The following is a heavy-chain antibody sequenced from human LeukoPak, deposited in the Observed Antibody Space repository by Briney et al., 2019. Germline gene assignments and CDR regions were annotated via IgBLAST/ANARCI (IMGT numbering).Heavy chain of an antibody. J-gene: IGHJ3*02. CDR3: AKDTGRPTDAITMEDNAFDI. V-gene: IGHV3-23*01. CDR1: GFTISSYA. Sequence: GGSLRLSCAASGFTISSYAMSWVRQAPGKGLELVSAISGSGGSTYYADSVKGRFTISRDNSKNTLYLQMDSLRAEDTALYYCAKDTGRPTDAITMEDNAFDIWGQGTMVTVSS. D-gene: IGHD3-3*01. CDR2: ISGSGGST.